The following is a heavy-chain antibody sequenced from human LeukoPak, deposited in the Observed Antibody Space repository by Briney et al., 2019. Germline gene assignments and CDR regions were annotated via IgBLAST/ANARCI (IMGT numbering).Heavy chain of an antibody. V-gene: IGHV4-4*07. CDR3: ARTSGYPPYYYYMDV. CDR1: GGSIRSYY. CDR2: IYTSGRT. Sequence: ESGPTLLNPSGSLSLTCTVSGGSIRSYYWSWIRQPAGKALEWIGRIYTSGRTNYNPTLERRVHMSVDTSKNQFSLKLSSVTAPDTAVYYCARTSGYPPYYYYMDVWGKGTTVTVSS. D-gene: IGHD3-22*01. J-gene: IGHJ6*03.